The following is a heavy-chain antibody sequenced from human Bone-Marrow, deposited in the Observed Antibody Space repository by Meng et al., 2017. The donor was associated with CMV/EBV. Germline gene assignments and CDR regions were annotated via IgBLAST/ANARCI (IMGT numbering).Heavy chain of an antibody. Sequence: GFTFSSYSMNSVRQAPGKGLEWVSSISSSSSYIYYADSVKGRFTISRDNAKNSLYLQMNSLRAEDTAVYYCARDLDYDFWSGYYPFYWGQGTLVTVSS. V-gene: IGHV3-21*01. J-gene: IGHJ4*02. CDR1: GFTFSSYS. CDR2: ISSSSSYI. D-gene: IGHD3-3*01. CDR3: ARDLDYDFWSGYYPFY.